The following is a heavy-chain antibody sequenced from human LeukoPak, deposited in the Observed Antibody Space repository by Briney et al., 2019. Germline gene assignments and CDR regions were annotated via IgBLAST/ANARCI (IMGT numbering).Heavy chain of an antibody. V-gene: IGHV1-18*01. J-gene: IGHJ5*02. CDR3: ATSGGHCSSTSCSTFDP. CDR2: ISAYNGNT. CDR1: GYTFTSYG. Sequence: GASVKVSCKASGYTFTSYGISWVRQAPGQGLEWMGWISAYNGNTNYAQKLQGRVTMTTDTSTSTAYMELRSLRSDDTAVYYCATSGGHCSSTSCSTFDPWGQGTLVTVSS. D-gene: IGHD2-2*01.